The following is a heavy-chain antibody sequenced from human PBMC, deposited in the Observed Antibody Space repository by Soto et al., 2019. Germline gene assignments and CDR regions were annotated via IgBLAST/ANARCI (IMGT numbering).Heavy chain of an antibody. CDR3: ARTLEFRNGYISHFDY. J-gene: IGHJ4*02. CDR2: IFPMPGTT. D-gene: IGHD1-1*01. V-gene: IGHV1-69*10. CDR1: GGTFSNYL. Sequence: SVKVSCKASGGTFSNYLFSWVKEAPGQGLEWVGGIFPMPGTTHYAQKFQGRVTITADKSTSTVYMELRSLTSEDTAVYYCARTLEFRNGYISHFDYWGQGIQVTVS.